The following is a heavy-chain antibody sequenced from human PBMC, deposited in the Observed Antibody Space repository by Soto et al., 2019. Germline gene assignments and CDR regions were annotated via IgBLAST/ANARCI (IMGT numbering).Heavy chain of an antibody. J-gene: IGHJ6*03. CDR3: ASSSGYSGPLHYYYYMDV. CDR1: GGSFSGYY. CDR2: INHSGST. V-gene: IGHV4-34*01. Sequence: SETLSLTCAVSGGSFSGYYWSWIRQPPGKGLEWIGEINHSGSTNYNPSLKSRVTISVDTSKNQFSLKLSSVTAADTAVYYCASSSGYSGPLHYYYYMDVWGKGTTVTVSS. D-gene: IGHD5-12*01.